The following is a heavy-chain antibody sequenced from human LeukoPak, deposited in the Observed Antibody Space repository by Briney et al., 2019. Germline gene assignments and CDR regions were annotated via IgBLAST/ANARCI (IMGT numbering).Heavy chain of an antibody. V-gene: IGHV4-34*01. Sequence: SETLSLTCAVYGGSFSGYYWSWLRQPPGKGLEWIGEINHSGSTNYNPSLKSRVTISVDTSKNQFSLKLSSVTAADTAVYYCARARTVQLERRHWFDPWGQGTLVTVSS. J-gene: IGHJ5*02. CDR1: GGSFSGYY. D-gene: IGHD1-1*01. CDR2: INHSGST. CDR3: ARARTVQLERRHWFDP.